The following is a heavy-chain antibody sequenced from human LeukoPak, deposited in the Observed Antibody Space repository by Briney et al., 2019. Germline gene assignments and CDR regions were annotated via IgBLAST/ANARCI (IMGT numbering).Heavy chain of an antibody. V-gene: IGHV3-33*06. CDR1: GFTFSSYG. CDR3: AKVQIPVFGVVIISYYYYGMDV. Sequence: GRSLRLSCAASGFTFSSYGMHWVRQAPGKGLEWVAVIWYDGSNKYYADSVKGRFTISRDNSKNTLYLQMNSLRAEDTAVYYCAKVQIPVFGVVIISYYYYGMDVWGQGTTVTVSS. J-gene: IGHJ6*02. D-gene: IGHD3-3*01. CDR2: IWYDGSNK.